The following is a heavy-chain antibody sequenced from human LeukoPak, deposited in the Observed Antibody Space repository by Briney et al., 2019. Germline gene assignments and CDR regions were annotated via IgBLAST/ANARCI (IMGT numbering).Heavy chain of an antibody. J-gene: IGHJ4*02. V-gene: IGHV3-23*01. CDR3: AKDLLGGSYYPFYFDY. Sequence: PGGSLRLSCAVSGFTFSSYAMSWVRQAPGKGLEWVSGISGSGGSTYYADSVKGRFTISRDNSKNTLYLRMNSLRAEDTAVYYCAKDLLGGSYYPFYFDYWGQGTLVAVSS. D-gene: IGHD1-26*01. CDR2: ISGSGGST. CDR1: GFTFSSYA.